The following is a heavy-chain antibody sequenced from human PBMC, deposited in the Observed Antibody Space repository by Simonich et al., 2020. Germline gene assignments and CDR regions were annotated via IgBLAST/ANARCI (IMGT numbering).Heavy chain of an antibody. D-gene: IGHD6-13*01. J-gene: IGHJ4*02. CDR2: MSSSSSYI. CDR3: ARARGDSSSWYFDY. CDR1: GFTFSSYS. Sequence: EVQLVESVGGLVKPGGSLRLSCAASGFTFSSYSMNWVRKAPGRGLEWVSSMSSSSSYIYYADSVKGRFTIPRDNAKNSLYLQMNSLRAEDTAVYYCARARGDSSSWYFDYWGQGTLVTVSS. V-gene: IGHV3-21*01.